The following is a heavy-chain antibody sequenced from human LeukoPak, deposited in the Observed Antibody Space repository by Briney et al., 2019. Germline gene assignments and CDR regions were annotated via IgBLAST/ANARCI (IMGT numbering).Heavy chain of an antibody. V-gene: IGHV5-51*01. D-gene: IGHD3-22*01. CDR3: ARQGSYDNSGYSFDY. CDR2: IYPGNADA. J-gene: IGHJ4*02. CDR1: GYSLINHY. Sequence: GESLNFSCTASGYSLINHYIAGVRQMPGKGLDWMGIIYPGNADATYSPSFQGQVTISADKSTTTVYLQWSSLKASDTAMYYCARQGSYDNSGYSFDYWGQGTLVTVSP.